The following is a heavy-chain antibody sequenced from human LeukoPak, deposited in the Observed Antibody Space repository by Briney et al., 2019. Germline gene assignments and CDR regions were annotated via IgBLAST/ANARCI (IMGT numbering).Heavy chain of an antibody. CDR3: ARLSGRDYYFDY. CDR1: NYSISSGYY. V-gene: IGHV4-38-2*02. D-gene: IGHD3-10*01. J-gene: IGHJ4*02. Sequence: SETLSLTCTVSNYSISSGYYWGWIRQPPGKGLEWIGSFFHSGSTYYNPSLKSRVTISVDTSKNQFSLKLSSVTAADTAVYYCARLSGRDYYFDYWGQGTLVTVSS. CDR2: FFHSGST.